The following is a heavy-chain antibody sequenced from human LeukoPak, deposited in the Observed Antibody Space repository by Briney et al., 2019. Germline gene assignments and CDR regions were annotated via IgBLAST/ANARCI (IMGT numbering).Heavy chain of an antibody. V-gene: IGHV3-23*01. D-gene: IGHD6-6*01. CDR3: ATSYSSSSGPFDS. CDR1: RFTFKDYA. J-gene: IGHJ4*02. CDR2: ISGSGTGT. Sequence: GGSLRLSCAASRFTFKDYALNWVRQAPGKGLEWVSTISGSGTGTYYADSVKGRFTISRDNSRNTLHLQMDSLRADDTAVYYCATSYSSSSGPFDSWGQGTLVTVSS.